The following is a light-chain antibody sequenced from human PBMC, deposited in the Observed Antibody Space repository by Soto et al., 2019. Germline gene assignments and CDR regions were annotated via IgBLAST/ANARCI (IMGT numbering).Light chain of an antibody. V-gene: IGKV3D-20*02. CDR2: GAS. CDR1: QSVSSSY. Sequence: EIVLTQSPGTLSLSPGERATLSCRASQSVSSSYLAWYQQKPGQAPRLLIYGASSRATGIPDRFSGSGSGTDFTLTITSLESEDFAVYYCQQRSTWPPRLTFGGGTKVDIK. CDR3: QQRSTWPPRLT. J-gene: IGKJ4*01.